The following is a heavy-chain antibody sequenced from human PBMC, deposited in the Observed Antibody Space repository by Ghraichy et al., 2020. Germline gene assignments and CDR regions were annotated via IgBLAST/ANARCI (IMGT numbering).Heavy chain of an antibody. CDR1: GFTFSSYA. Sequence: GGSLRLSCAASGFTFSSYAMSWVRQAPGKGLEWVSAISGSGGSTYYADSVKGRFTISRDNSKNTLYLQMNSLRAEDTAVYYCAKDPIRTNYDFWSGYKNPSGDPWGQGTLVTVSS. V-gene: IGHV3-23*01. CDR3: AKDPIRTNYDFWSGYKNPSGDP. CDR2: ISGSGGST. D-gene: IGHD3-3*01. J-gene: IGHJ5*02.